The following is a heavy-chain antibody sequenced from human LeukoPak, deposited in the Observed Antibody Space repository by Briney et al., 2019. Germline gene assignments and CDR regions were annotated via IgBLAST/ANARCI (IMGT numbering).Heavy chain of an antibody. CDR1: GFTVSNIY. J-gene: IGHJ4*01. Sequence: GGSLRLSCAASGFTVSNIYMSWVRRAPGKGLEWVSVIYSGGSTYYADSVKGRFTFPRDISKNTLYLQMNSLRTEDTAGYYCARDRISSGWSAGFAYWGHGTLVTV. V-gene: IGHV3-66*02. CDR2: IYSGGST. CDR3: ARDRISSGWSAGFAY. D-gene: IGHD6-19*01.